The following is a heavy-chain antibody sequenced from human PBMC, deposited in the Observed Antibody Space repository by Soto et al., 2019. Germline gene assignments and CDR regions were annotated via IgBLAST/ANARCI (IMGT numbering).Heavy chain of an antibody. CDR1: GNTFTNYY. V-gene: IGHV1-46*01. CDR2: VNPSGGHT. J-gene: IGHJ4*02. CDR3: TRGGNVVVVTAAFDY. Sequence: QVQLMQSGAEVKKPGASVKVSCKASGNTFTNYYIHWVRQAPGQGLEWMGTVNPSGGHTTYSQNFKGRETTTTDTSTSTVYRALTTLTSAATAVYYCTRGGNVVVVTAAFDYWGQGTLVTVSS. D-gene: IGHD2-21*02.